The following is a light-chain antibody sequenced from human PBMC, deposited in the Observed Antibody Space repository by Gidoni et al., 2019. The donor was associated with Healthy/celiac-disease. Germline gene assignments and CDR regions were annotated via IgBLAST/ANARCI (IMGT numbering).Light chain of an antibody. CDR2: EDS. CDR1: ALPKKY. V-gene: IGLV3-10*01. Sequence: YELTQPPSASGSPGQTARITCSGDALPKKYAYWYQQKSGQAPVLVIYEDSKRPSGIPERFSGSSSGTMATLTISGAQVEDEADYYCYSTDSSGNHRVFGGGTKLTVL. CDR3: YSTDSSGNHRV. J-gene: IGLJ2*01.